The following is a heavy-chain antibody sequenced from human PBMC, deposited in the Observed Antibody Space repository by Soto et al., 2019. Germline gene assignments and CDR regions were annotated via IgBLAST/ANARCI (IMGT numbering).Heavy chain of an antibody. CDR1: GGSISSYY. CDR2: IYYSGST. D-gene: IGHD2-15*01. V-gene: IGHV4-59*01. Sequence: QVQLQESGPGLVKPSEILSLTCTVSGGSISSYYWSWIRQPPGKGLEWIGYIYYSGSTNYNPSLKSRVTISVDTSKNQFSLKLSSVTAADTAVYYCARDVRYCSGGSCYSVGAFDIWGQGTMVTVSS. CDR3: ARDVRYCSGGSCYSVGAFDI. J-gene: IGHJ3*02.